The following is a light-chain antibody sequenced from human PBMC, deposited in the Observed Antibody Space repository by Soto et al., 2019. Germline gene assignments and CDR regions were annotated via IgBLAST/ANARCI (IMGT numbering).Light chain of an antibody. CDR2: DAS. CDR3: QQYNSYSGT. CDR1: QSISSW. V-gene: IGKV1-5*01. Sequence: DIPMTQSPSTLSASVGDRVTITCRASQSISSWLAWYQQKPGKDPKLLIYDASSFESGIPSRFSGSGSGTEFTLTISSLQPDDFATYYCQQYNSYSGTFGQGTKVEIK. J-gene: IGKJ1*01.